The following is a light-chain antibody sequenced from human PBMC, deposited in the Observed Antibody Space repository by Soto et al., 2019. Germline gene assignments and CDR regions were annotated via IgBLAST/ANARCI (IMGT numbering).Light chain of an antibody. J-gene: IGKJ4*01. CDR2: AAS. CDR3: QETYNTRD. CDR1: QSITIY. V-gene: IGKV1-39*01. Sequence: DIQMTQSPSSLSASVGDRFTITCRASQSITIYLNWYQQKPGKAPRLLIYAASRLQSGVPSRFSGSGSGTDFTLTIDSLQPEDFATYYCQETYNTRDFGGGTKVDI.